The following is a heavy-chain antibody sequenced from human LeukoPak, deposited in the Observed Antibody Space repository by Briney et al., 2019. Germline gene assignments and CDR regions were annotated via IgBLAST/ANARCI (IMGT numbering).Heavy chain of an antibody. CDR1: GFTFSYYW. D-gene: IGHD4-17*01. Sequence: GGSLRVSCAASGFTFSYYWMSWVRQAPGKGLEWVANIKQDGSAKHYVDSVKGRFTISRDNAKNSLYLQMNSLRAEDTAVYYCARVGYHDYDVDYWGQGGLVTVSS. J-gene: IGHJ4*02. CDR3: ARVGYHDYDVDY. CDR2: IKQDGSAK. V-gene: IGHV3-7*05.